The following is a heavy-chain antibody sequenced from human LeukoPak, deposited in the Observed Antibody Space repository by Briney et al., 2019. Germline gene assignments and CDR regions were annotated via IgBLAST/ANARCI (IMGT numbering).Heavy chain of an antibody. V-gene: IGHV1-18*01. Sequence: ASVKVSCKASGYTFVNYGIGWVRQAPGQGLQWMAWIRAYNGNTNYAQLIQDRVTMTTDTSTSTAYMELRSMRSDDTAVYYCARTGTTHYFYYAMDVWGQGTTVTVSS. J-gene: IGHJ6*02. CDR3: ARTGTTHYFYYAMDV. CDR2: IRAYNGNT. D-gene: IGHD4-17*01. CDR1: GYTFVNYG.